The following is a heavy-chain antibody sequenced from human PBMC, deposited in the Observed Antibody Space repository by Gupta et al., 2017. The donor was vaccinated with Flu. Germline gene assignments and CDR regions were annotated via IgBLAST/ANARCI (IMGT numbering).Heavy chain of an antibody. CDR1: GYTFTSYY. Sequence: QVQLVPSGAEVKKPGASVKVSCKASGYTFTSYYMHWVRQAPGQGLEWMGIINPSGGSTSYAQKFQGRVTMTRDTSTNTVYMELSSLRSEDTAVYYCARGLGGQGYYYYGMDVWGQGTTVTVSS. V-gene: IGHV1-46*01. D-gene: IGHD4-17*01. J-gene: IGHJ6*02. CDR3: ARGLGGQGYYYYGMDV. CDR2: INPSGGST.